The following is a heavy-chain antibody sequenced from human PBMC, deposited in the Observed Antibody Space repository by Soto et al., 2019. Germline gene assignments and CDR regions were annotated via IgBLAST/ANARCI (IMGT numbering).Heavy chain of an antibody. V-gene: IGHV4-59*01. J-gene: IGHJ6*02. CDR1: GGSISGFY. D-gene: IGHD2-2*01. CDR3: ARLGGYCSGTSCYGYYGMDV. CDR2: IYYSGSA. Sequence: PQTLSLSCTISGGSISGFYWGWIRQPPGKGLEWIGNIYYSGSANYDPSLRSRVTISLNTSKNQFSLNLNSVTAADTAIYYCARLGGYCSGTSCYGYYGMDVWGQGTTVT.